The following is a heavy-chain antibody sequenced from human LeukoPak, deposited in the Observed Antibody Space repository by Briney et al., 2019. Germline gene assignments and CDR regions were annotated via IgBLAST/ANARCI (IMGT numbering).Heavy chain of an antibody. CDR2: INHSGST. J-gene: IGHJ4*02. D-gene: IGHD2/OR15-2a*01. Sequence: SETLSLTCAVYGGSFSGYYWSWIRQPPGKGLEWIGEINHSGSTNYNPSLKSRVTISVDTSKNQFSLKLCSVTAADTAVYYCAREGIVRTYDQWGQGTLVTVSS. V-gene: IGHV4-34*01. CDR1: GGSFSGYY. CDR3: AREGIVRTYDQ.